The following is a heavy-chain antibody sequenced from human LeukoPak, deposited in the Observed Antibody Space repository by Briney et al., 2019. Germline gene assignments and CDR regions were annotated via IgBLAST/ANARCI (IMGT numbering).Heavy chain of an antibody. CDR3: ARADDSSGSDALDI. V-gene: IGHV4-59*01. J-gene: IGHJ3*02. CDR1: GGSISSYY. Sequence: SETLSLTCSVSGGSISSYYWSWIRQPPGKGLEWIGYIYYSGSTNYNPSLKSRVTISVDTSKNKFSLKLSSVTAADTAVYYCARADDSSGSDALDIWGQGTMVTVSS. D-gene: IGHD3-22*01. CDR2: IYYSGST.